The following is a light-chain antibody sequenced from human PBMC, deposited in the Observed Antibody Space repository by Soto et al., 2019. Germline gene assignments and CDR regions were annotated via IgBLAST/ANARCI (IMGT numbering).Light chain of an antibody. CDR3: CSSVGSPNWV. CDR2: EVN. CDR1: SSDVGSYDR. V-gene: IGLV2-23*02. J-gene: IGLJ3*02. Sequence: QSALTQPASVSGSPGQSIAISCTGTSSDVGSYDRVSWYQQHPDKAPTLMIYEVNKRPSGVSDRFSGSKSGNTASLTISGLQAEDEADYYCCSSVGSPNWVFGGGTKVTVL.